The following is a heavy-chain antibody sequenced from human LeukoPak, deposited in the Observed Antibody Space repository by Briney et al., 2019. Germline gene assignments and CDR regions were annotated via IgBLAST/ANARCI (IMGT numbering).Heavy chain of an antibody. J-gene: IGHJ4*02. CDR3: ARDPMGYGDYGFDY. V-gene: IGHV3-11*06. Sequence: GGSLRLSCAASGFTFSDYYMSWIRQAPGKGLEWVSYISSSSSYTNYADPVKGRFTISRDNAKNSLYLQMNSLRAEDTAVYYCARDPMGYGDYGFDYWGQGTLVTVSS. CDR2: ISSSSSYT. D-gene: IGHD4-17*01. CDR1: GFTFSDYY.